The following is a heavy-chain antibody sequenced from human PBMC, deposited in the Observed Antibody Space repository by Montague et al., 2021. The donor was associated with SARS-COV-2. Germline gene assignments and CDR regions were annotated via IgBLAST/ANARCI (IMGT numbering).Heavy chain of an antibody. CDR2: IYYSGST. Sequence: TLSLTCTVSGGSISSGGYYWSWIRQHPGKGLEWIGYIYYSGSTXYNPSLKSRVTISVDTSKNQFSLKLSFVTAADTAVYYCARVHIAVVTAMRYFDLWGRGTLVTVSS. CDR3: ARVHIAVVTAMRYFDL. D-gene: IGHD2-21*02. V-gene: IGHV4-31*03. CDR1: GGSISSGGYY. J-gene: IGHJ2*01.